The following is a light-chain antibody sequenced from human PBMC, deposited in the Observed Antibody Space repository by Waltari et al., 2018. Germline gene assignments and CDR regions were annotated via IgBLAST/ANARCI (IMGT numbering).Light chain of an antibody. CDR3: AAWDDSLNGHV. CDR2: TNN. J-gene: IGLJ1*01. V-gene: IGLV1-44*01. CDR1: SSNIGSSS. Sequence: QSVLAQPPSASGTPGQRVTISCSGSSSNIGSSSVSWYQQLSGTAPKLLIYTNNQRPSGVSDRLSGSKSGTSASLAISGLQSEDEADYYCAAWDDSLNGHVFGTGTKVTVL.